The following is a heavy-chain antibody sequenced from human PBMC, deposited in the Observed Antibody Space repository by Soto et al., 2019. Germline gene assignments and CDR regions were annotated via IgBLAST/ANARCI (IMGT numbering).Heavy chain of an antibody. V-gene: IGHV4-59*01. D-gene: IGHD6-13*01. CDR1: GGSISSNY. CDR3: ARYRREAVAGYTLDN. J-gene: IGHJ4*02. Sequence: SETLSLTCTVSGGSISSNYWTWIRQPPGKGLEWIGYVYNSGSTNYDPSLKSRVTISEDTSKSQFSLKVNSMTAADTAVYYCARYRREAVAGYTLDNWGQGILVTVS. CDR2: VYNSGST.